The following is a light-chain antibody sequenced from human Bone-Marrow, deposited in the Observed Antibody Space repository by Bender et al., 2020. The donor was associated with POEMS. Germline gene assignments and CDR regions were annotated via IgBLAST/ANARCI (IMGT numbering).Light chain of an antibody. CDR1: SSDVGGYDY. J-gene: IGLJ3*02. CDR2: DVS. CDR3: AVWDDSLNGWV. Sequence: QSALTQPRSVSGSPGQSVTISCTGTSSDVGGYDYVSWYQQHPGKAPKVMIYDVSRRPSGVSSRFSGSKSGNTASLAISGLQSEDEADYYCAVWDDSLNGWVFGGGTKLTVL. V-gene: IGLV2-11*01.